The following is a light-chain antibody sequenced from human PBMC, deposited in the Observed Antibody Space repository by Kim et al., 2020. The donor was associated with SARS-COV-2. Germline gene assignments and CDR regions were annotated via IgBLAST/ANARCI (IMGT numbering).Light chain of an antibody. V-gene: IGKV1-27*01. CDR3: QTYNTAPWT. Sequence: DIQMTQSPSSLSASVGDRVTLTCRASQAISTYLAWYQQKPGKVPQLLIYGASTLQSGVPSRFSGSGSGTEFTLSISSLKPEDVATYFCQTYNTAPWTVGPGSKVDIK. J-gene: IGKJ1*01. CDR2: GAS. CDR1: QAISTY.